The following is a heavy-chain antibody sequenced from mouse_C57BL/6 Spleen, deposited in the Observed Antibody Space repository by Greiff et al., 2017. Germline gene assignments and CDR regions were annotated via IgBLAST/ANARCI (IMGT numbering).Heavy chain of an antibody. CDR2: ISDGGSYT. CDR3: ARGRGYGSPRYWYFDV. V-gene: IGHV5-4*03. CDR1: GFTFSSYA. D-gene: IGHD1-1*01. Sequence: EVKLVESGGGLVKPGGSLKLSCAASGFTFSSYAMSWVRQTPEKRLEWVATISDGGSYTYYPDNVKGRFTISRDNAKNNLYLQMSHLKSEDTAMYYCARGRGYGSPRYWYFDVWGTGTTVTVSS. J-gene: IGHJ1*03.